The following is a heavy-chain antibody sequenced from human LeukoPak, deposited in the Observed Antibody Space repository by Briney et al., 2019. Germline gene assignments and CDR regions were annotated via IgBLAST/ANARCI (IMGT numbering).Heavy chain of an antibody. Sequence: ASVKVSCKASVGTFISYTISWVRQAPGQGLEWMGRIIPILGIANYAQKFQGRVTITADKATRKAYMELSSLRSEDTDVYYCARVPDYCGGDCSLDYWGQGTLVTVSS. J-gene: IGHJ4*02. CDR2: IIPILGIA. CDR3: ARVPDYCGGDCSLDY. V-gene: IGHV1-69*02. CDR1: VGTFISYT. D-gene: IGHD2-21*01.